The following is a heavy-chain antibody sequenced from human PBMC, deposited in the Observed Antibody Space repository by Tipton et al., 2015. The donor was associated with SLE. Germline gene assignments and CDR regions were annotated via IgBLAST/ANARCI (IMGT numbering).Heavy chain of an antibody. J-gene: IGHJ5*02. CDR2: IYYSGST. V-gene: IGHV4-59*01. CDR3: ARSFWAMPNADL. Sequence: TLSLTCTVSGGSISSYYWSWIRQPPGKGLEWIGYIYYSGSTNYNPSLKSRVTISIDTSKNQFSLKLTSVTAADTAVYYCARSFWAMPNADLWGQGTQVTVSS. D-gene: IGHD3-3*01. CDR1: GGSISSYY.